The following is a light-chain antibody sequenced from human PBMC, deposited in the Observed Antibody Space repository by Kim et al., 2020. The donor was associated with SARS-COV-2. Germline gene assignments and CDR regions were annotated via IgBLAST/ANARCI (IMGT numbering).Light chain of an antibody. CDR3: SSYTSSNTLV. V-gene: IGLV2-14*03. CDR1: SSDVGAYNY. Sequence: GQSITISCTGPSSDVGAYNYVSWYQQHPGKAPKLVIYDVNNRPSGVSDRFSGSKSGNTASLTISGLQAEDEADYYCSSYTSSNTLVFGGGTQLTVL. CDR2: DVN. J-gene: IGLJ2*01.